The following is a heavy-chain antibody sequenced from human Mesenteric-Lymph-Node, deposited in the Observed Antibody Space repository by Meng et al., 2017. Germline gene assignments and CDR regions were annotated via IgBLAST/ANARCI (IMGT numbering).Heavy chain of an antibody. CDR3: ARDHGFLNWFDP. CDR2: ISPTSGSL. V-gene: IGHV3-11*04. J-gene: IGHJ5*02. Sequence: QVQLVESGGGLVNTGGSLRLSCAASRFTFSDYYMAWIRQPPGQGLEWVASISPTSGSLYYADSVKGRFSIARDNAKNSLSLQMGSLRVEDTAVYYCARDHGFLNWFDPWGQGTLVTVSS. D-gene: IGHD2/OR15-2a*01. CDR1: RFTFSDYY.